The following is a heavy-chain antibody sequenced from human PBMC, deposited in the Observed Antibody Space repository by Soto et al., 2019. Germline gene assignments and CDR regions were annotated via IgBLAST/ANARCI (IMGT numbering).Heavy chain of an antibody. V-gene: IGHV3-48*02. CDR1: GFTFSSYS. CDR3: ASLQSAHSGYDLLGMDV. D-gene: IGHD5-12*01. CDR2: ISSSSSTI. Sequence: GGSLRLSCAASGFTFSSYSMNWVRQAPGKGLEWVSYISSSSSTIYYADSVKGRFTISRDNAKNSLYLQMNSLRDEDTAVYYCASLQSAHSGYDLLGMDVWGQGTTVTVSS. J-gene: IGHJ6*02.